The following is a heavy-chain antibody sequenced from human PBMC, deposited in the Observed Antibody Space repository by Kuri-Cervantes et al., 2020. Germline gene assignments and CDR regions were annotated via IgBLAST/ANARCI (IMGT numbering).Heavy chain of an antibody. V-gene: IGHV1-18*01. J-gene: IGHJ4*02. Sequence: ASVKVSCKASGYTFTSYGISWVRQAPGQGLEWMGWISAYNGNTNYAQKLQGRVTMTRDTSITTAYMELTSLRSDDAAVFYCARAGIRVPTSLDSWGQGTLVTVSS. CDR3: ARAGIRVPTSLDS. D-gene: IGHD1-1*01. CDR1: GYTFTSYG. CDR2: ISAYNGNT.